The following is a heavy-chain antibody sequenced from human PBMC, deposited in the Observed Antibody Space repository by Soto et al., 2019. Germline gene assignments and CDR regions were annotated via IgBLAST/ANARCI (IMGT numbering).Heavy chain of an antibody. CDR3: ASLSSGWSYFDY. V-gene: IGHV1-3*01. Sequence: QVQLVQSGAEVKKPGASVKVSCKASGYTFTSYAMHWVRQAPGQRLEWMGWINAGNGNTKYSQKFQGRVTITRDTTASTAYMELSGLRSEDTAVYYCASLSSGWSYFDYWGQGTLVTVSS. J-gene: IGHJ4*02. D-gene: IGHD6-19*01. CDR2: INAGNGNT. CDR1: GYTFTSYA.